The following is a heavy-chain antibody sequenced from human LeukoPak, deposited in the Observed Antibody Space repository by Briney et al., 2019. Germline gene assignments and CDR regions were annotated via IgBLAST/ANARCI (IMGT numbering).Heavy chain of an antibody. J-gene: IGHJ4*02. Sequence: GGSLRLSCAASGFTFSSYDMHWVRQATGKGLEWVSAVGIAGDTFYPGSVKGRFTISRENAKNSLYLQMNSLRAEDTAVYYCARQMTPHGNFDYWGQGTLVTVSS. V-gene: IGHV3-13*01. CDR3: ARQMTPHGNFDY. CDR2: VGIAGDT. CDR1: GFTFSSYD. D-gene: IGHD1-26*01.